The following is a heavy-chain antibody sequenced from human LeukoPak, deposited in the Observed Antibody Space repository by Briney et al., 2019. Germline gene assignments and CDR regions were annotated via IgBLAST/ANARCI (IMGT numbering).Heavy chain of an antibody. CDR3: ARGFHRYNYDSGAYSVY. V-gene: IGHV3-74*01. J-gene: IGHJ4*02. CDR1: GFTFSHYW. Sequence: GGSLRLSCAASGFTFSHYWMHWVRQVPGKGLVWVSHINNDGSSTTYADSVKGRFTISRDNAKNSLYLQMNSLRAEDTAVYYSARGFHRYNYDSGAYSVYWGQGTLVTVSS. CDR2: INNDGSST. D-gene: IGHD3-22*01.